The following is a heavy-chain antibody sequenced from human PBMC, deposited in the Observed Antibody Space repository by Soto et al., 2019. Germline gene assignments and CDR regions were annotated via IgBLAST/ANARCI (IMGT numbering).Heavy chain of an antibody. V-gene: IGHV3-73*02. CDR2: IRSKANSYAT. Sequence: EVQLAESGGGLVQPGGSLKLSCAASGFTFSGSTMHWVRQASGKGLEWVGRIRSKANSYATAYAASVKGRFTISRDDSKNTAYLQINSLKTEDTAVYYCTRPVREYCRGGSCYPAYYGMDVWGQGTRVTVSS. CDR1: GFTFSGST. D-gene: IGHD2-15*01. CDR3: TRPVREYCRGGSCYPAYYGMDV. J-gene: IGHJ6*02.